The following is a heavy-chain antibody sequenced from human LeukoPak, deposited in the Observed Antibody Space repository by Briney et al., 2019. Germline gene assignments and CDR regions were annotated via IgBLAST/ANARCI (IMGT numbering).Heavy chain of an antibody. J-gene: IGHJ5*02. Sequence: SETLSLTCTVSGGSISSSSYYWGWIRQPPGKGLEWIGSIYYSGSTYYNPSLKSRVTISVDTSKNQFSLKLSSVTAADTAVYYCARAPPIVVVVAARRGRNNWFDPWGQGTLVTVSS. D-gene: IGHD2-15*01. CDR3: ARAPPIVVVVAARRGRNNWFDP. V-gene: IGHV4-39*01. CDR2: IYYSGST. CDR1: GGSISSSSYY.